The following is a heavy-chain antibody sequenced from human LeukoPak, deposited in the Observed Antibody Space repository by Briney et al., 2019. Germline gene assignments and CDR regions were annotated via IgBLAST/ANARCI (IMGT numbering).Heavy chain of an antibody. CDR3: ARSRPIAVAGTDYFDY. CDR1: GGSISSYY. J-gene: IGHJ4*02. CDR2: IYTSGST. Sequence: KASETLSLPCTVSGGSISSYYWSWIRQPAGKGLEWIGRIYTSGSTNYNPSLKSPVTMSVDTSKNQFSLKLSSVTAADTAVYYCARSRPIAVAGTDYFDYWGQGTLVTVSS. V-gene: IGHV4-4*07. D-gene: IGHD6-19*01.